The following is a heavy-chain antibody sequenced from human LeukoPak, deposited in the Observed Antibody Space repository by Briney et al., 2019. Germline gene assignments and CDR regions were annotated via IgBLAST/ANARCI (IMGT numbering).Heavy chain of an antibody. V-gene: IGHV4-59*01. CDR1: GGSISSYY. J-gene: IGHJ4*02. Sequence: SETLSLTCTVSGGSISSYYWSWIRQPPGKGLEWIGYIYYSGSTNYNPSLKSRVTISVDTSENQFSLKLSSVTAADTAVYYCAREGIPTGDFDYWGQGTLVTVSS. CDR3: AREGIPTGDFDY. D-gene: IGHD4-17*01. CDR2: IYYSGST.